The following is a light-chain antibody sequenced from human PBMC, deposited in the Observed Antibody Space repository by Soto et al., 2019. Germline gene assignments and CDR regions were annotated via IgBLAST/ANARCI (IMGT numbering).Light chain of an antibody. CDR1: QSVSSNY. V-gene: IGKV3-20*01. J-gene: IGKJ3*01. Sequence: EIVFSKCLPTLSLPPGERATLSCRASQSVSSNYLAWYQQKPGQAPRLLIYGTSIRASGVPARFSGGGSGTDFTLTITSLEPEDFAAYYCQQYGSSPSTFGPGTKVDIK. CDR2: GTS. CDR3: QQYGSSPST.